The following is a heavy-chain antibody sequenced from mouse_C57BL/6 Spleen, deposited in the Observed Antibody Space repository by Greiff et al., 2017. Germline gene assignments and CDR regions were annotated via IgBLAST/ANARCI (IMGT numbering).Heavy chain of an antibody. D-gene: IGHD1-1*01. Sequence: VQLQQSGAELVKPGASVKLSCTASGFNINDYYMHWVKQRTEQGLEWIGRIDPEDGETKYAPTFQGKATITADTSSNTAYLQLSSLTSEDTAVYYCARRDGRSFDDWGQGTTLTVSS. J-gene: IGHJ2*01. CDR1: GFNINDYY. CDR3: ARRDGRSFDD. V-gene: IGHV14-2*01. CDR2: IDPEDGET.